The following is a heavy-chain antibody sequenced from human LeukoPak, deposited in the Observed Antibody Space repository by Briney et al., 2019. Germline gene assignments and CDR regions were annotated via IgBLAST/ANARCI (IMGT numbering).Heavy chain of an antibody. CDR3: ARSEQLWLRTYFDY. V-gene: IGHV1-69*06. D-gene: IGHD5-18*01. CDR1: GGTFSSYA. J-gene: IGHJ4*02. Sequence: GASVTVSCTASGGTFSSYAISWVRQAPGQGLEWMGGIIPIFGTANYAQKFQGRVTITADKSTSTAYMELSSLRSEDTAVYYCARSEQLWLRTYFDYWGQGTLVTVSS. CDR2: IIPIFGTA.